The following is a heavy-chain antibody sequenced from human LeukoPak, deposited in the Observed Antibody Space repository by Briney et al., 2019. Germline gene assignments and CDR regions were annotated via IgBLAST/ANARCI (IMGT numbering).Heavy chain of an antibody. J-gene: IGHJ1*01. Sequence: GASVKVSCKASGGTFSSYAISWVRQAPGQGLEWMGGIIPIFGTANYAQKFQGRVTMTRDTSTSTVYMELSSLRSEDTAVYYCARVRDIAAAGLYFQHWGQGTLVTVSS. D-gene: IGHD6-13*01. V-gene: IGHV1-69*05. CDR3: ARVRDIAAAGLYFQH. CDR2: IIPIFGTA. CDR1: GGTFSSYA.